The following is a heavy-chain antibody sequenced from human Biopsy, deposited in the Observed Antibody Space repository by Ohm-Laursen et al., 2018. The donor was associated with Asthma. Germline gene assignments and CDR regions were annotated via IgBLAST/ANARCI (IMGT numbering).Heavy chain of an antibody. CDR1: GLSLSKTGMR. CDR2: IDWDDDK. J-gene: IGHJ4*02. CDR3: AREQQLGNFDY. V-gene: IGHV2-70*04. Sequence: TQTLTLTCPLSGLSLSKTGMRVSWIRQPPVKALEWLARIDWDDDKFYSASLKARLTISKDTSKNQVVLTMTTMDPVDTATYYCAREQQLGNFDYWGQGTLVTVSS. D-gene: IGHD6-13*01.